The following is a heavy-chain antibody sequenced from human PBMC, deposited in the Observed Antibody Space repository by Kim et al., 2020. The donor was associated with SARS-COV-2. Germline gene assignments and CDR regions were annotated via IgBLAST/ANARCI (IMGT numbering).Heavy chain of an antibody. CDR2: IKQDGSEK. D-gene: IGHD3-9*01. J-gene: IGHJ4*02. V-gene: IGHV3-7*03. Sequence: GGSLRLSCAASGFTFSSYWMSWVRQAPGKGLEWVANIKQDGSEKYYVDSVKGRFTISRDNAKNSLYLQMNSLRAEDTAVYYCARDPLAPPYYDILTGQFPYWGQGTLVTVSS. CDR1: GFTFSSYW. CDR3: ARDPLAPPYYDILTGQFPY.